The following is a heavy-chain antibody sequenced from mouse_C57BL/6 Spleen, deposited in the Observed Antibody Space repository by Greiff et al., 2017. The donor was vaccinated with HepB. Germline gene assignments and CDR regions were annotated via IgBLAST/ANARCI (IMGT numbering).Heavy chain of an antibody. D-gene: IGHD1-1*01. CDR3: ARRGDYYGSSYDAMDY. Sequence: QVQLQQSGAELVKPGASVKISCKASGYAFSSYWMNWVKQRPGKGLEWIGQIYPGDGDTNYNGKFKGKATLTADKSSSTAYMQLSSLTSEDSAVYFCARRGDYYGSSYDAMDYWGQGTSVTVSS. V-gene: IGHV1-80*01. J-gene: IGHJ4*01. CDR1: GYAFSSYW. CDR2: IYPGDGDT.